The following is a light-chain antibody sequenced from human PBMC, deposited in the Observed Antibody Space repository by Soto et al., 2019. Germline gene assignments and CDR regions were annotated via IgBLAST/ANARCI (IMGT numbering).Light chain of an antibody. CDR2: EVT. Sequence: QSALTQPPSASGSPGQSVTISCTGTNSDVGGYNFVSWYQQHPGTAPKLIIYEVTKRPSGVPDRFSGSKSGSTASLTVSGLQAKDEADYYCSSYAGSNNRFVFGTGTKLTVL. V-gene: IGLV2-8*01. CDR1: NSDVGGYNF. CDR3: SSYAGSNNRFV. J-gene: IGLJ1*01.